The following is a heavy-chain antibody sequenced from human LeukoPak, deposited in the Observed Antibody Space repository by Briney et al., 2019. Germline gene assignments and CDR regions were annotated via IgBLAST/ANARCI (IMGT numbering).Heavy chain of an antibody. CDR2: IIPIFGTA. D-gene: IGHD2-15*01. V-gene: IGHV1-69*13. J-gene: IGHJ4*02. CDR3: ARGFRAYCSGGSCYGVYY. CDR1: GGTFSSYA. Sequence: GASVKVSCKASGGTFSSYAISWVRQAPGQGLEWMGGIIPIFGTANYAQKFQGRVTITADESTSTAYMELSSLRSEDTAVCYCARGFRAYCSGGSCYGVYYWGQGTLVTVSS.